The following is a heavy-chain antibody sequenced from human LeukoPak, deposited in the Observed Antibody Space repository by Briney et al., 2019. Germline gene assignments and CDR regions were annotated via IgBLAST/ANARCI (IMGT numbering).Heavy chain of an antibody. V-gene: IGHV4-59*01. CDR1: GGSISSYY. Sequence: SETLSLTCTVSGGSISSYYWSWIRQPPGKGLEWIGHIYYSGSTNYNPSLKSRVTISVDTSKNQFSLKLSSVTAADTAVYYCARDIGGSYFDYWGQGTLVTVSS. J-gene: IGHJ4*02. CDR2: IYYSGST. D-gene: IGHD1-26*01. CDR3: ARDIGGSYFDY.